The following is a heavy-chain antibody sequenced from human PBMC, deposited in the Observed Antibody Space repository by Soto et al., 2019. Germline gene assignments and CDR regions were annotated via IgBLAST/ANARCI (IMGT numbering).Heavy chain of an antibody. Sequence: SETLSLTCTVSGGFISSYYWSWIRQPPGKGLEWIGYLYHGGSTNYNPSLKSRVTISVDTSRNQFSLKLNSVTAADTAVYYCARVKAGEPFDYWGRGTLVTVSS. V-gene: IGHV4-59*01. CDR2: LYHGGST. CDR1: GGFISSYY. J-gene: IGHJ4*02. D-gene: IGHD3-16*01. CDR3: ARVKAGEPFDY.